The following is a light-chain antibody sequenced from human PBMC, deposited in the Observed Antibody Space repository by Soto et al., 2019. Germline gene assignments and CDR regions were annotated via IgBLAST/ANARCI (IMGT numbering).Light chain of an antibody. CDR1: SSDIGAYNF. CDR3: TSWTTSTTMI. Sequence: QSALTQPASVSGSPGQSITISCTGTSSDIGAYNFVSWYQQHPGKAPKLMLYDVNIRASRVSNRFSGYKSGNTASLTISGLQAEYEADYYCTSWTTSTTMIFGGGTKVTVL. J-gene: IGLJ2*01. CDR2: DVN. V-gene: IGLV2-14*03.